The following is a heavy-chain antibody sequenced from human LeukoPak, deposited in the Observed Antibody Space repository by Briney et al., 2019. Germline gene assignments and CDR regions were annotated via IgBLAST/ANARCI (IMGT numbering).Heavy chain of an antibody. Sequence: SETLSLTCTVSGGSISSDYWSWLRQPAGKGLEWMGRIFTSGSTSYNPSLKSRVTMSLDTSKNQFSLKLSSVTDADTAVYFCSRGGANDLWGQGTLVTVSS. V-gene: IGHV4-4*07. J-gene: IGHJ5*02. CDR1: GGSISSDY. CDR3: SRGGANDL. CDR2: IFTSGST. D-gene: IGHD3-16*01.